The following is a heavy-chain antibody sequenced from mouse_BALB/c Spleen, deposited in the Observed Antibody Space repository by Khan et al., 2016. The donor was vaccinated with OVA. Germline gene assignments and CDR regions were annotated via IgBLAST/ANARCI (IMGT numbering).Heavy chain of an antibody. D-gene: IGHD1-1*01. CDR1: GFNIKDTY. CDR2: IDPANGNT. J-gene: IGHJ2*01. V-gene: IGHV14-3*02. CDR3: ARRRNYYGSLDY. Sequence: VQLQQSGAELVKPGASVKLSCTASGFNIKDTYMHWVKQRPEQGLEWIGRIDPANGNTKYDPKFQGKATITADTSSTTAYLQLSSLTSEDTADYYCARRRNYYGSLDYWGQGTTLTVSS.